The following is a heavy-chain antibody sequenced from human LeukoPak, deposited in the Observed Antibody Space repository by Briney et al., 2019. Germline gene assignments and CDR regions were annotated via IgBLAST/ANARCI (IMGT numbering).Heavy chain of an antibody. J-gene: IGHJ6*02. CDR3: ASLDGYCSGGSCYSPDYYGMDV. Sequence: SVKVSCKASGGTFSSYAISWVRQAPGQGLEWMGRIFPIFGIANYAQKFQGRVTITADKSTSTAYMELSSLRSEDTAVYYCASLDGYCSGGSCYSPDYYGMDVWGQGTTVTVSS. CDR1: GGTFSSYA. CDR2: IFPIFGIA. D-gene: IGHD2-15*01. V-gene: IGHV1-69*04.